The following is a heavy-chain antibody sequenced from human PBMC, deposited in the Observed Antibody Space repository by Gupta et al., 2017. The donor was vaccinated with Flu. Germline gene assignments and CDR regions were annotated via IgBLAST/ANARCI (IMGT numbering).Heavy chain of an antibody. CDR1: GGSFSGYY. CDR3: ARKYRGYSYGQEAVFDY. D-gene: IGHD5-18*01. V-gene: IGHV4-34*01. J-gene: IGHJ4*02. CDR2: INHSGST. Sequence: QVQLQQWGAGLLKPSETLSLTCAVYGGSFSGYYWSWIRQPPGKGLEWIGEINHSGSTNYNPSLKSRVTISVDTSKNQFSLKLSSVTAADTAVYYCARKYRGYSYGQEAVFDYWGQGTLVTVSS.